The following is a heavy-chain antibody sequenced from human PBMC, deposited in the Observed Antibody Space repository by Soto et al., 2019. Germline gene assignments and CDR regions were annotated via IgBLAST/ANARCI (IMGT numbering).Heavy chain of an antibody. CDR2: IYYSGST. Sequence: SETLSLTCTVSGGSISSGGYYWSWIRQHPGKGLEWIGYIYYSGSTYYNPSLKSRVTISVDTSKNQFSLKLSSVTAADTAVYYCATQELELLYFDYWGQGTLVTVPQ. CDR3: ATQELELLYFDY. D-gene: IGHD1-7*01. V-gene: IGHV4-31*03. CDR1: GGSISSGGYY. J-gene: IGHJ4*02.